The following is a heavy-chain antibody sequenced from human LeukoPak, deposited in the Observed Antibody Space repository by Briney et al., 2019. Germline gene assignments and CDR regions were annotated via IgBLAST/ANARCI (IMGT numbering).Heavy chain of an antibody. D-gene: IGHD2-2*01. J-gene: IGHJ4*02. V-gene: IGHV1-46*01. CDR3: ARVRYCSNTSCPDFDY. CDR2: INPSGGSA. CDR1: GYTFTSYY. Sequence: ASVKVSCKASGYTFTSYYMHWVRQAPGLGLEWVGMINPSGGSANYAQKFQGRVTMTRDTSTSTVYMELSSLRSEDTAVYYCARVRYCSNTSCPDFDYWGQGTLVTVSS.